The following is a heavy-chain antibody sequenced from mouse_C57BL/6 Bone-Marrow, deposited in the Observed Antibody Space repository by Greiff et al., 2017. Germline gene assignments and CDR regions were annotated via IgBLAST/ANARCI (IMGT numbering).Heavy chain of an antibody. Sequence: VQLQQPGAELVRPGSSVKLSCKASGYTFTSYWMDWVKQRPGQGLEWIGNIYPSDSETHYNQKFKDKATLTVDKSSSTAYMQLSSLTAEDSAVYYCARRYYGSSPPFDYGGQGTTLTVAS. CDR2: IYPSDSET. CDR3: ARRYYGSSPPFDY. CDR1: GYTFTSYW. D-gene: IGHD1-1*01. J-gene: IGHJ2*01. V-gene: IGHV1-61*01.